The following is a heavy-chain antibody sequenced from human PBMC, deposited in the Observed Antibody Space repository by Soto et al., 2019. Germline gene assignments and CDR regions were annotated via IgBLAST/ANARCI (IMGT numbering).Heavy chain of an antibody. CDR3: ARPAATVTTWYYFDH. CDR1: GGSISSSSYY. V-gene: IGHV4-39*01. CDR2: IFYSGST. D-gene: IGHD4-17*01. J-gene: IGHJ4*02. Sequence: PSETLSLTCTVSGGSISSSSYYWGWIRQPPGKGLEWIGNIFYSGSTYYNPSLKSRVTMSVDTSKNQFSLELNSVTAADTAVYYCARPAATVTTWYYFDHWGQGTQGTVSS.